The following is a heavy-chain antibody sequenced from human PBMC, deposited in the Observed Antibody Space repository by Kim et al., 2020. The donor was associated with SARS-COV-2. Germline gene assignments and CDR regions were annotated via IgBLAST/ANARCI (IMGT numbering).Heavy chain of an antibody. CDR1: GFNFGDYY. Sequence: GGSLRLSCTASGFNFGDYYMTWICQAPGKGVEWISYISTTGVTIFSAASVKGRFTISRDNAKNSLYLQFKLLRAMARPAHYFPGKEGMAGPPRIYY. CDR2: ISTTGVTI. J-gene: IGHJ6*01. D-gene: IGHD6-13*01. CDR3: PGKEGMAGPPRIYY. V-gene: IGHV3-11*01.